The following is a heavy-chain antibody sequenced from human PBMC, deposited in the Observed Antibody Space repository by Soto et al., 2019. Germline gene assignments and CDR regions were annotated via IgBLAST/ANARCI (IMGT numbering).Heavy chain of an antibody. Sequence: EVQLVESGGGLVQPGGSLRLSCAASGFTFSSYWMHWLRQAPGKGLVWVSRINRDGSSTTYADSVKGRFTISRDNAKNSLYLQLNSLRAEDTAVYYCARDQGYCSGGTCYVAGYWGQGTLVTVSS. V-gene: IGHV3-74*01. CDR3: ARDQGYCSGGTCYVAGY. J-gene: IGHJ4*02. D-gene: IGHD2-15*01. CDR2: INRDGSST. CDR1: GFTFSSYW.